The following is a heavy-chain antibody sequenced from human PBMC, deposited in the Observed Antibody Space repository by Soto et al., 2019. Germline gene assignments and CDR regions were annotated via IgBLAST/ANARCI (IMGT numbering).Heavy chain of an antibody. Sequence: QFQLVQSGDEVKKPGASVRVSCRASGYTFISYALSWVRQAPGQGLEWIGRVSPYNGKTDYAQKFQGRVTISTDTSTNTAYMDLRSLRSDDTAVYFCARDFLTRISWGSTTAQNSNYGMEVWGRGTTVTVSS. J-gene: IGHJ6*02. D-gene: IGHD3-9*01. CDR2: VSPYNGKT. CDR3: ARDFLTRISWGSTTAQNSNYGMEV. V-gene: IGHV1-18*01. CDR1: GYTFISYA.